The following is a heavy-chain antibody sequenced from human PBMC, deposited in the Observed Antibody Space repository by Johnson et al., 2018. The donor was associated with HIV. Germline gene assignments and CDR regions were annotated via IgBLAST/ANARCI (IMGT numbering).Heavy chain of an antibody. Sequence: VQLVESGGGVVRPGGSLRLSCAASGFSFDDYGMSWVRQAPGKGLEWVSGINWNGGSTGYADSVKGRFTMSRDNSKNTLYLQMNSLGGEDTAVYYCAGARRVVIGPDGFDIWGQGTMVTVSS. D-gene: IGHD3-22*01. CDR3: AGARRVVIGPDGFDI. V-gene: IGHV3-20*04. CDR1: GFSFDDYG. J-gene: IGHJ3*02. CDR2: INWNGGST.